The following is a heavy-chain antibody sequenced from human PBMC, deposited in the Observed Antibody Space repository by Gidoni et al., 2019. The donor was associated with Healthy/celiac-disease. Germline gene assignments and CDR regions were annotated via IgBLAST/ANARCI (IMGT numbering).Heavy chain of an antibody. CDR1: GFTFSSYE. CDR2: ISSSGSTI. Sequence: EVQLVESGGGLVQPGGSLRLSCAASGFTFSSYEMNWVRQAPGKGLEWVSYISSSGSTIYYADSVKGRFTISRDNAKNSLYLQMNSLRAEDTAVYYCARDYGITMVRGVFNWFDPWGQGTLVTVSS. CDR3: ARDYGITMVRGVFNWFDP. D-gene: IGHD3-10*01. V-gene: IGHV3-48*03. J-gene: IGHJ5*02.